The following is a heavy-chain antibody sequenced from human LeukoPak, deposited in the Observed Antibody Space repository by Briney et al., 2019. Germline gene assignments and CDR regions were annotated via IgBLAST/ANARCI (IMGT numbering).Heavy chain of an antibody. CDR2: IGSTSITI. J-gene: IGHJ4*02. CDR3: ARGPLYDITGSYGL. CDR1: GFTFSAHT. D-gene: IGHD3-22*01. Sequence: GGSLRLSCAASGFTFSAHTMNWVRLAPGKGLEWVSYIGSTSITIYYAQSVEGRFTISRDNSKNSLYLQMSSLTVEDTAAYYCARGPLYDITGSYGLWGQGTLVTVSS. V-gene: IGHV3-48*01.